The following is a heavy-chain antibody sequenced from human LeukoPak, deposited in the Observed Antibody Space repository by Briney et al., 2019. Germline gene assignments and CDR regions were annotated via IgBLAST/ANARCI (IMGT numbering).Heavy chain of an antibody. V-gene: IGHV3-23*01. Sequence: GWSLSLSCAASGFTFRSYAMSWVRQAPGEGREWVSGISGSGDSTYYADSVKGRFSISRDNSKNTLWLQMNSLKDEDTAVYYCAKDPRAGSGWGSFDYWGQGTLVTVSS. J-gene: IGHJ4*02. CDR3: AKDPRAGSGWGSFDY. D-gene: IGHD6-19*01. CDR2: ISGSGDST. CDR1: GFTFRSYA.